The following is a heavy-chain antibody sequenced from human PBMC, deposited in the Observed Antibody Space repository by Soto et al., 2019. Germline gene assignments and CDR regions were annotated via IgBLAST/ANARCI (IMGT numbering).Heavy chain of an antibody. CDR3: ARIRGGITIFGVVIQNLDYFDY. Sequence: QVTLKQSGPVLVKPTETLTLTCTVSGFSLSNARMGVSWIRQPPGKALEWLAHIFSNDEKSYSTSLKSRLTITKDTSKSQVVLTMTNMDPVETATYYGARIRGGITIFGVVIQNLDYFDYWGQGTLVTVSS. D-gene: IGHD3-3*01. CDR2: IFSNDEK. CDR1: GFSLSNARMG. V-gene: IGHV2-26*01. J-gene: IGHJ4*02.